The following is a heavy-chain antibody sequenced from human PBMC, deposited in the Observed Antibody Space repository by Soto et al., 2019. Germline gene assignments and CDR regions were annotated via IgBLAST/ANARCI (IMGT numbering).Heavy chain of an antibody. V-gene: IGHV1-3*01. CDR2: INAGNGNT. CDR1: GYTFTSYA. J-gene: IGHJ5*02. Sequence: ASVKVSCKASGYTFTSYAMHWVRQAPGQRLEWMGWINAGNGNTKYSQKFQGRVTITRETSASTAYMELSSLRSEDTAVYYCARDHCSSTSCYNWFDPWGQGTLVTVSS. D-gene: IGHD2-2*01. CDR3: ARDHCSSTSCYNWFDP.